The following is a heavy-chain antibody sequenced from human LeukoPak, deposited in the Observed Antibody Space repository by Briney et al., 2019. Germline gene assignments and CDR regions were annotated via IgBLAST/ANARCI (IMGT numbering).Heavy chain of an antibody. CDR3: ARVSPYSSGWWLRGGMDV. Sequence: PSETLSLTCAVYGGSFSGYYWSWLRQPPGKGLEWIGEINHSGSTNYNPSLKSRVTISVDTSKNQFSLKLSSVTAADTAVYYCARVSPYSSGWWLRGGMDVWGKGTTVTVSS. V-gene: IGHV4-34*01. CDR1: GGSFSGYY. J-gene: IGHJ6*04. D-gene: IGHD6-19*01. CDR2: INHSGST.